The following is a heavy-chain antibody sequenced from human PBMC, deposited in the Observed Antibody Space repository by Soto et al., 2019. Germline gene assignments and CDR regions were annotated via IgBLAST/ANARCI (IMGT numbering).Heavy chain of an antibody. Sequence: QVQLVQSGAEVKKPGASVKVSCQASGYTFITYDIHWVRQATGQGLEWVGWMNPNSGNTGYAQKFQGRGTMTRNTSISTAYMEVSSLRSEDTAVYYCARGLGGTVFGVIIVEGPDYFDNWGQGTLVTVSS. D-gene: IGHD3-3*01. CDR3: ARGLGGTVFGVIIVEGPDYFDN. CDR2: MNPNSGNT. J-gene: IGHJ4*02. CDR1: GYTFITYD. V-gene: IGHV1-8*01.